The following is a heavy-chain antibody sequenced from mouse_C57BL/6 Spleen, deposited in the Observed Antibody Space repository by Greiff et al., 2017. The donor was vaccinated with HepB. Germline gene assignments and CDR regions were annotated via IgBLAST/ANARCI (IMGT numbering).Heavy chain of an antibody. Sequence: QVQLQQSGAELVRPGTSVKVSCKASGYAFTNYLLEWVKQRPGQGLEWIGVINPGSGGTNYNEKFKGKATLTADKSSSTAYMQLSSLTSEDSAVYFCAREVTTGDYYAMDYWGQGTSVTVSS. V-gene: IGHV1-54*01. CDR2: INPGSGGT. CDR1: GYAFTNYL. J-gene: IGHJ4*01. CDR3: AREVTTGDYYAMDY. D-gene: IGHD2-2*01.